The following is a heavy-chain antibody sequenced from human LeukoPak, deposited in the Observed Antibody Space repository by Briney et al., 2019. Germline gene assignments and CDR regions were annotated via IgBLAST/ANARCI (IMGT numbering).Heavy chain of an antibody. CDR1: GFTFSSYG. Sequence: GGSLRLSCAASGFTFSSYGMHWVRQAPGKGLEWVAVIWYDGSNKYYADSVKGRFTISRDNSKNTLYLQMNSLRAEDTAVYYCARSWGTDYFDYWGQGTLVTVSS. CDR2: IWYDGSNK. D-gene: IGHD3-16*01. V-gene: IGHV3-33*01. CDR3: ARSWGTDYFDY. J-gene: IGHJ4*02.